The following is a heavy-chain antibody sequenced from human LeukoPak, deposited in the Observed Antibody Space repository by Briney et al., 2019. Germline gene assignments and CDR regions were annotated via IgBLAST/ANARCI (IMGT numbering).Heavy chain of an antibody. V-gene: IGHV3-23*01. CDR1: RFSFSTYA. CDR2: IGVSGTTT. J-gene: IGHJ4*02. D-gene: IGHD1-26*01. Sequence: GGSLRLSCEASRFSFSTYAMSWVRQAPGMGLEWVSGIGVSGTTTYYTDSVKGRFTISRANSKNTLYLQMSSLRVEDTALYYCVKDQVLVGRVFFDSWGQGTLVTVSS. CDR3: VKDQVLVGRVFFDS.